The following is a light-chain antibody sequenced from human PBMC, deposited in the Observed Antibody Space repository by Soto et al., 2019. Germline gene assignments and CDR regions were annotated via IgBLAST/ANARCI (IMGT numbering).Light chain of an antibody. Sequence: DIQMTQSPSTLSASVGDRVTITCRASQSISSWLAWYQQKPGTAPKLLIYKASSLEGGVPSRFSGSGSGTEFTLTSSSLQPDDFATYYCQQYNSYPWTFGHGTKVEIK. CDR3: QQYNSYPWT. V-gene: IGKV1-5*03. CDR2: KAS. CDR1: QSISSW. J-gene: IGKJ1*01.